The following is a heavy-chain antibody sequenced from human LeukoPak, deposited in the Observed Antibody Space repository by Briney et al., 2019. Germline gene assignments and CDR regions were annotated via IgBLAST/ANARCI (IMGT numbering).Heavy chain of an antibody. CDR3: SRERVLRY. Sequence: PSETLSLTCAVYGGSFSGYYWSWIRQPPGKGLEWIGEINHSGTTNYNPSLKSRVTISVGTSKNQFSLKLSSVTAADTAVYYCSRERVLRYWGQGTLVTVSS. CDR2: INHSGTT. J-gene: IGHJ4*02. CDR1: GGSFSGYY. V-gene: IGHV4-34*01.